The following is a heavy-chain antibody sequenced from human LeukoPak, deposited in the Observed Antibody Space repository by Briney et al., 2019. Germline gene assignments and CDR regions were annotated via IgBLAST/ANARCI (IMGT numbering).Heavy chain of an antibody. J-gene: IGHJ4*02. CDR2: IWYDGSNK. V-gene: IGHV3-33*01. D-gene: IGHD6-19*01. CDR3: ARDGDAYSSGWL. Sequence: GGSLRLSCAASGFTFSSYGMHWVRQAPGKGLEWVAVIWYDGSNKYYADSVKGRFTISRDNCKNTLYLQMNSLRAEDTAVYYCARDGDAYSSGWLWGQGTLVTVSS. CDR1: GFTFSSYG.